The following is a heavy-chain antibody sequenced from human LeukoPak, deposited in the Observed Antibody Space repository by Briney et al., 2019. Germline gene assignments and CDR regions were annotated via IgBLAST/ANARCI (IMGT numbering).Heavy chain of an antibody. V-gene: IGHV3-21*01. CDR2: ISSSSSYI. D-gene: IGHD2-15*01. CDR3: ARDITVVVVAAGDFPNNWFDP. Sequence: GGSLRLSCAASGFTFSSYSMNWVRQAPGKGLEWVSSISSSSSYIYYADSVKGRFTISRDNAKNSLYLQMNSLRAEDTAVYYCARDITVVVVAAGDFPNNWFDPWGQGTLVTVSS. CDR1: GFTFSSYS. J-gene: IGHJ5*02.